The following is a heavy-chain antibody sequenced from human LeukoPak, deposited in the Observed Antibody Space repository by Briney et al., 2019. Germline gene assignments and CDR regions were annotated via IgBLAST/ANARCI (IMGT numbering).Heavy chain of an antibody. D-gene: IGHD6-6*01. V-gene: IGHV3-21*01. Sequence: PGGSLRLSCAASGFTFSSYSMNWVRQAPGKGLEWVSSISSSSSYIYYADSVKGRFTISRDNAKNSLYLQTNSLRAEDTAVYYCATIRQLEQADYWGQGTLVTVSS. CDR3: ATIRQLEQADY. CDR1: GFTFSSYS. J-gene: IGHJ4*02. CDR2: ISSSSSYI.